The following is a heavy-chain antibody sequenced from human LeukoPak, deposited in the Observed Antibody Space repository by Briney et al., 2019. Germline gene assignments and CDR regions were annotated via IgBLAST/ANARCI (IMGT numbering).Heavy chain of an antibody. D-gene: IGHD3-22*01. CDR3: AKVPQYYYDSSGYFDY. V-gene: IGHV3-23*01. Sequence: PGGSLRLSCAASGFTFSSYVMSWVRQAPGKGLKWVSTISGSGGSTYYADSVKGRFTISRDNSKNTLYLQMNSLRAEDTAVYYCAKVPQYYYDSSGYFDYWGQGTQVTVSS. CDR2: ISGSGGST. CDR1: GFTFSSYV. J-gene: IGHJ4*02.